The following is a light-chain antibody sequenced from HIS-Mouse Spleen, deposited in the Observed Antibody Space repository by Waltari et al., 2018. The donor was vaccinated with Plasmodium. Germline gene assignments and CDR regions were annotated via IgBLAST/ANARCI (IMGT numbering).Light chain of an antibody. CDR1: SSDVGGYNY. J-gene: IGLJ2*01. V-gene: IGLV2-8*01. CDR3: SSYAGSNNLV. CDR2: GVS. Sequence: QSALTQPPSASGSPGQSVTISCTGTSSDVGGYNYVSWYQQHPGKAPKLMIYGVSKRPSGVPDCFSGSKSGNTASLTGSGRQAEDEADYYCSSYAGSNNLVFGGGTKLTVL.